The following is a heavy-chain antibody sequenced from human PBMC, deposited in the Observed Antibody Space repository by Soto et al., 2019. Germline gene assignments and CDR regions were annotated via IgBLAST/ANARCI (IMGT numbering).Heavy chain of an antibody. CDR2: TYYRKSKWLY. D-gene: IGHD3-10*01. CDR1: GDSVSNKGAA. J-gene: IGHJ4*02. Sequence: PSQTLSLTCAISGDSVSNKGAAWNWFRHSPSRGLEWLGRTYYRKSKWLYDYAVSVRSRITINPDTSKNQFSLHLTSVTPEDTSVYFCARDPRGFHSAFDSWGQGTLVTVSS. V-gene: IGHV6-1*01. CDR3: ARDPRGFHSAFDS.